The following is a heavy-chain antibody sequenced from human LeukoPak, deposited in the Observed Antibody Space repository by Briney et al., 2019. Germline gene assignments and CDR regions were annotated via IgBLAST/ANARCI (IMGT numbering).Heavy chain of an antibody. CDR2: IKKDGSDK. J-gene: IGHJ4*02. D-gene: IGHD3-10*01. Sequence: GRCLRLSCASSMHSLRVIWRSWVCQAPGKGLEWVASIKKDGSDKYYVESVKGRFTISRDNAMNSLYLQMNRLRSEDTAVYYCARVLWFGGIYYFDYWGQGTLVTVSS. V-gene: IGHV3-7*02. CDR1: MHSLRVIW. CDR3: ARVLWFGGIYYFDY.